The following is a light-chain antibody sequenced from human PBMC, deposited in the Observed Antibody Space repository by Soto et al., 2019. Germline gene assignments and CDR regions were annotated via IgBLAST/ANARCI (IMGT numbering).Light chain of an antibody. CDR3: QQYNTYSRA. CDR1: QSINTC. V-gene: IGKV1-5*03. J-gene: IGKJ2*01. CDR2: KAS. Sequence: DVQMAQSPSTLSASVGDRVTITSRASQSINTCLAWYQQKPGKAPKLLIYKASSLESGVPSRFSGSGSGTEFTLTISSLQPDDFATYYCQQYNTYSRAFGQGTKLEIQ.